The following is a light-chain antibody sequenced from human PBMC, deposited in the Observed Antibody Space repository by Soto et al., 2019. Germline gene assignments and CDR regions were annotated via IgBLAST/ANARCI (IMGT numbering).Light chain of an antibody. CDR3: QSYDSSLSGSV. CDR1: SSNIGAGYD. Sequence: VLTQPPSVSGAPGQRVTISCTGTSSNIGAGYDVHWYQQLPGTAPKLLIYGNSDRPSGVPDRFSGSKSGTSASLAITGLQAEDEADYYCQSYDSSLSGSVFGGGTKLTVL. CDR2: GNS. V-gene: IGLV1-40*01. J-gene: IGLJ2*01.